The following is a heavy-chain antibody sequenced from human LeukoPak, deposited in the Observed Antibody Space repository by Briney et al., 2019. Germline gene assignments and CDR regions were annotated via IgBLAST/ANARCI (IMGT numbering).Heavy chain of an antibody. CDR3: ARDGLMDV. CDR2: ISSNSSTI. J-gene: IGHJ6*03. V-gene: IGHV3-48*01. Sequence: GRSLRLSCAASGFTLSSYSMNWVRQAPGKGLEWISYISSNSSTIFYADSVKGRFTISRDNAKNSLCVQLNRLRADDTAIYYCARDGLMDVWGTGTTVTVSS. CDR1: GFTLSSYS.